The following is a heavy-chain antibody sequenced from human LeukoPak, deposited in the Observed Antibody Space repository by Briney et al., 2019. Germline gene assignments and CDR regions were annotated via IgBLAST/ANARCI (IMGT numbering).Heavy chain of an antibody. D-gene: IGHD1-26*01. CDR2: IYRSGST. CDR3: ARHTKRVGNWFDP. V-gene: IGHV4-38-2*01. J-gene: IGHJ5*02. Sequence: SETLSLTCAVSGYSISSGYYWGWIRQPPGRGLEWIGSIYRSGSTFYNPSLKSRITISVDTSKNQFSLKLSSVTAADTAVYYCARHTKRVGNWFDPWGQGTLVTVSS. CDR1: GYSISSGYY.